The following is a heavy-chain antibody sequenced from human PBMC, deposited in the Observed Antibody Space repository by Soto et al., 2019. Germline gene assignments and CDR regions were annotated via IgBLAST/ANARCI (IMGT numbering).Heavy chain of an antibody. D-gene: IGHD3-3*01. CDR2: TNPSGGST. J-gene: IGHJ4*02. CDR1: GYTFTSYY. CDR3: ARAKGFLEWFSPKYYFAY. Sequence: ASVKVSCKASGYTFTSYYMHWVRQAPGQGLEWMAITNPSGGSTSYAQKFQGRVTMTRDTSTSTVYMELSSLRSEDTAVYYCARAKGFLEWFSPKYYFAYWGQGTLVTVSS. V-gene: IGHV1-46*03.